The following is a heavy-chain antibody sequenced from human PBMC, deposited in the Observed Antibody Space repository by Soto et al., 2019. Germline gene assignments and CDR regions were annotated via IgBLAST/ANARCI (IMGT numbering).Heavy chain of an antibody. J-gene: IGHJ4*02. CDR3: ARDTYYYGSGSYRRFDY. V-gene: IGHV1-18*01. CDR1: GYTFTSYG. Sequence: QVQLVQSGAEVKKPGASVKVSCKASGYTFTSYGISWVRQAPGQGLEWMGWISAYNGNTNYAQKLQGRVTMTTDTSTSTAYMELRSLRSDDTAVYYCARDTYYYGSGSYRRFDYRGQGTLVTVSS. D-gene: IGHD3-10*01. CDR2: ISAYNGNT.